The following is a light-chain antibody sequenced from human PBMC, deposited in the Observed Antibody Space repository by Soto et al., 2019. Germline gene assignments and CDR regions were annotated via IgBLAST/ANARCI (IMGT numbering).Light chain of an antibody. CDR1: SSTIGSNT. J-gene: IGLJ3*02. CDR2: SND. V-gene: IGLV1-44*01. CDR3: AAWDDSLNGWV. Sequence: QSVLTQAPSASGTPGQRVTISCSGSSSTIGSNTVSWYQQVPGTAPKLLIYSNDQRPSGVPDRFSGSKSGTSASLAIGGLQSEDEADYYCAAWDDSLNGWVFGGGTKLTVL.